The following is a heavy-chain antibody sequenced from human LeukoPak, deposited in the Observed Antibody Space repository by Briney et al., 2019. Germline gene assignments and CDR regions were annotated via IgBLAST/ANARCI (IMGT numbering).Heavy chain of an antibody. CDR1: GYTFTSYD. V-gene: IGHV1-8*01. CDR3: ATPTVTTFGVSDAFDI. J-gene: IGHJ3*02. CDR2: MNPNSGNT. D-gene: IGHD4-17*01. Sequence: ASVKVSCKASGYTFTSYDINWVRQATGQGLEWMGWMNPNSGNTGYAQKVQGRVPMTRNTSISTAYMQLSSRSSEGTGMYYWATPTVTTFGVSDAFDIWGQGTMVTVSS.